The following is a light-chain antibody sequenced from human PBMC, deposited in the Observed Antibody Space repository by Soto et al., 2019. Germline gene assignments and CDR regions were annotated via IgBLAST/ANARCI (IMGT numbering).Light chain of an antibody. V-gene: IGKV3-20*01. J-gene: IGKJ5*01. CDR3: QQYGSSPFT. CDR1: QSVSSSY. Sequence: EIVLTQSPGTLSLSPGERATLSCRTSQSVSSSYLAWYQQEPGQAPRLLIYGASSRATGIPDRFSGSGSGTDFTLTISRLEPEDFAVYYCQQYGSSPFTSGQGTRLEIK. CDR2: GAS.